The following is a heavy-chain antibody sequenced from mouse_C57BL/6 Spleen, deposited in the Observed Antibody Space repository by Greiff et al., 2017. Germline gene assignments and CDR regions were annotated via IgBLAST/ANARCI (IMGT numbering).Heavy chain of an antibody. D-gene: IGHD1-1*01. CDR1: GYTFTSYW. V-gene: IGHV1-69*01. J-gene: IGHJ4*01. Sequence: QVQLKQPGAELVMPGASVKLSCKASGYTFTSYWMHWVKQRPGQGLEWIGEIDPSDSYTNYNQKFKGKSTLTVDKSSSTAYMQLSSLTSEDSAVYYCARSRVTTVVATPYAMDYWGQGTSVTVSS. CDR3: ARSRVTTVVATPYAMDY. CDR2: IDPSDSYT.